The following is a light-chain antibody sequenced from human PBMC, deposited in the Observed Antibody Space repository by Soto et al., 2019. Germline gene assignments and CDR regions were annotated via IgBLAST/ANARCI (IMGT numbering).Light chain of an antibody. CDR2: AAS. J-gene: IGKJ5*01. Sequence: DIQLTQSPSFLSASIGDRVTIACRASQGSSTYLAWYQQRPGRAPKLLIYAASTLQRGVPSRFSGSGSGTEFTLTIRSLQPEDCATYYCQQLYSYPITFGQGTRLEIK. CDR3: QQLYSYPIT. V-gene: IGKV1-9*01. CDR1: QGSSTY.